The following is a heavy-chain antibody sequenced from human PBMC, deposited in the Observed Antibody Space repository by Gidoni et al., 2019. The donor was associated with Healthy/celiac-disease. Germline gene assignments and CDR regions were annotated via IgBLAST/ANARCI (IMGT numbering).Heavy chain of an antibody. Sequence: EVQLVESGGGLVQPGRSLRLSCAASGVTFDDYAMHWVGQAPGKGLEWVSGISWNSGSIGYADSVKVRFTISRDNAKNSLYLQMNSLRAEDTALYYCAKGQGVYYYYGMDVWGQGTTVTVSS. J-gene: IGHJ6*02. CDR2: ISWNSGSI. CDR3: AKGQGVYYYYGMDV. V-gene: IGHV3-9*01. CDR1: GVTFDDYA.